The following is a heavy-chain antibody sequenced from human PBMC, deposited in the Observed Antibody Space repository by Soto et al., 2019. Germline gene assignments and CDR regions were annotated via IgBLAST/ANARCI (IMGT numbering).Heavy chain of an antibody. CDR3: AKDGGETKNYNVFVF. CDR1: GFTFSSYG. J-gene: IGHJ4*02. V-gene: IGHV3-30*18. CDR2: ISNSGIII. Sequence: QVQLVESGGGVVQPGTSLRLSCSASGFTFSSYGMHWVRQSPGKGLEWVAMISNSGIIIYYADSVKGRFTISRDTSQDTLYLQMNSLRSDATALYYCAKDGGETKNYNVFVFWGQGTLVTVSP. D-gene: IGHD1-7*01.